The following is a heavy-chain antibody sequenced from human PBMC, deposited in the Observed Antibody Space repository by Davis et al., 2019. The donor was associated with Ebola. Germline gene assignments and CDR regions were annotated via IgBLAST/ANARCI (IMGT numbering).Heavy chain of an antibody. D-gene: IGHD4-17*01. CDR3: TRDFDYGGGY. Sequence: HTGGSLRLSCAASGFTFSTYSMSWVRQAPGKGLVWVSRINGDGSTTGYADSVKGRFTTSRDNAKNTLYLQMNSLRAEDTAVYYCTRDFDYGGGYWGQGTLVTVSS. CDR2: INGDGSTT. J-gene: IGHJ4*02. V-gene: IGHV3-74*01. CDR1: GFTFSTYS.